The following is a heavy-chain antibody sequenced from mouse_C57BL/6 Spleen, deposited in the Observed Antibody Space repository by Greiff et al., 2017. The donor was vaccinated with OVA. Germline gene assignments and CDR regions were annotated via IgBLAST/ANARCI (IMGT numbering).Heavy chain of an antibody. D-gene: IGHD1-1*01. CDR3: ARWGLYGSSAHWYFDV. CDR1: GYTFTSYG. J-gene: IGHJ1*03. V-gene: IGHV1-81*01. Sequence: QVQLQQSGAELARPGASVKLSCKASGYTFTSYGISWVKQRTGQGLEWIGEIYPRSGNTYYNEKFKGKATLTADKSSSTAYMELRSLTSEDSAVYFCARWGLYGSSAHWYFDVWGTGTTVTVPS. CDR2: IYPRSGNT.